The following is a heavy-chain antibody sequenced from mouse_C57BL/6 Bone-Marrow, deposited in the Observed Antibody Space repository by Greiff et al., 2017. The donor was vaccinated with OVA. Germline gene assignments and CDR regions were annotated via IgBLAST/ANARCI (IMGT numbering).Heavy chain of an antibody. CDR3: ARWLLRAMDY. CDR2: IFPGSGST. V-gene: IGHV1-75*01. D-gene: IGHD2-3*01. J-gene: IGHJ4*01. Sequence: QVQLQQSGPELVKPGASVKISCKASGYTFTDYYINWVKQSPGQGLEWIGWIFPGSGSTYYNEQFKGKATLTVDQSSSTAYMLLSSLTSEDSAVYFCARWLLRAMDYWGQGTSVTVSS. CDR1: GYTFTDYY.